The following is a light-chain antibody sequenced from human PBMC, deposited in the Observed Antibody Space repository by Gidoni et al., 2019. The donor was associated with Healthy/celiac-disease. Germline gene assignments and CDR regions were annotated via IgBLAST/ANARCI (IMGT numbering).Light chain of an antibody. CDR3: QQRSNWPPLT. Sequence: EIVLTQSPATLSLSPGERATLSCRASQSVSSYLAWYKQKPGQAPRLLIYDASNSATGIPARFSGSGSGTDFTLTISSLEPEDFAVYYCQQRSNWPPLTFGGXTKVEIK. V-gene: IGKV3-11*01. J-gene: IGKJ4*01. CDR1: QSVSSY. CDR2: DAS.